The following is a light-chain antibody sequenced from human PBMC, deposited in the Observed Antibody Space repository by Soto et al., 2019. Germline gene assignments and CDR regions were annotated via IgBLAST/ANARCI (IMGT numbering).Light chain of an antibody. Sequence: QSALTQPASVSGSPGQSITISCTGTSSDVGGYNYVSWYQQHPGKAPKLMIYEVSNRPSGVSNRFSGSKSGNTASLTISGRQAEDEADYCCSSYTSSSIDYVFGTATKRTV. CDR2: EVS. J-gene: IGLJ1*01. V-gene: IGLV2-14*01. CDR3: SSYTSSSIDYV. CDR1: SSDVGGYNY.